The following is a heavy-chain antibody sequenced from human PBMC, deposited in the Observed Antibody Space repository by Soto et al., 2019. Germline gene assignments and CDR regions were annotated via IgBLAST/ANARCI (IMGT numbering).Heavy chain of an antibody. D-gene: IGHD1-1*01. V-gene: IGHV1-18*01. Sequence: QVHLVQSGAEVKKPGASVKVSCKGSGYGFTTYGITWVRQAPGQGLEWMAWISAHNRNTNYAQKLQGRVTVTRDTPTSTAYMELRSLRSDDTAVYYCARGRYGDYWGQGALVTVSS. J-gene: IGHJ4*02. CDR1: GYGFTTYG. CDR3: ARGRYGDY. CDR2: ISAHNRNT.